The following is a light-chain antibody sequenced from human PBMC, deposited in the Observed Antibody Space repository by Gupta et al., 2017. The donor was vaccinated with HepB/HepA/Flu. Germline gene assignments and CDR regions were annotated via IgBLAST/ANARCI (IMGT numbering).Light chain of an antibody. CDR3: ELYGGLPPWT. J-gene: IGKJ1*01. CDR2: GGS. CDR1: QYVDSTY. Sequence: EIVLTQSPGTLSLSPGERATLSCRTSQYVDSTYLVWYQHKPGQAHRLLIYGGSNRATCVSDRLSGSGSGTDFILIIRRRVPEDVVVYYCELYGGLPPWTFGPGTRVEIK. V-gene: IGKV3-20*01.